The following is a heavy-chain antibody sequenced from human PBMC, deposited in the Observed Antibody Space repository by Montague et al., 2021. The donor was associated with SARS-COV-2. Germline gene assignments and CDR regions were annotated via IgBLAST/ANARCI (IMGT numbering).Heavy chain of an antibody. CDR1: GGSISSGSYY. CDR2: IFSSGST. Sequence: SETLSLTCTVSGGSISSGSYYWGWIRQPPGKGLEWIGSIFSSGSTDYNPSLKSRVTISVDTSKNRFSLELSSVTAADTAVYYCASMVRAQVYYFDYWGQGTLVTVSS. J-gene: IGHJ4*02. D-gene: IGHD3-10*01. CDR3: ASMVRAQVYYFDY. V-gene: IGHV4-39*01.